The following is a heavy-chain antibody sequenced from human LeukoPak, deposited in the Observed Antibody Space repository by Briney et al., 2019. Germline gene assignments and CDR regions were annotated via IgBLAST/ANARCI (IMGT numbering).Heavy chain of an antibody. CDR3: ARRITMVRGVIITRIPYGMDV. Sequence: PSETLSLTCAVYGWSFSGYYRSWIRQPPGQGLEWIGEISHNRSTNYNPSLKSRVTISVDTSKNQFSLKLSSVTAADTAVYYCARRITMVRGVIITRIPYGMDVWGKGTTVTVSS. J-gene: IGHJ6*04. D-gene: IGHD3-10*01. CDR1: GWSFSGYY. CDR2: ISHNRST. V-gene: IGHV4-34*01.